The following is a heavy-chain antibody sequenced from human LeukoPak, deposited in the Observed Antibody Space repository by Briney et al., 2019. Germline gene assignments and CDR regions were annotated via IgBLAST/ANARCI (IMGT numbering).Heavy chain of an antibody. CDR2: INTDGTTT. CDR3: ASSNWYALDS. J-gene: IGHJ4*02. D-gene: IGHD1-20*01. Sequence: GGSLRLSCAASGFTFSGYWMFWVRQAPGKVLVWVSRINTDGTTTTYADSVKGRFSISRDNAKNTLYLQMNSLRAEDTAVYYCASSNWYALDSWGQGTLATVSS. CDR1: GFTFSGYW. V-gene: IGHV3-74*01.